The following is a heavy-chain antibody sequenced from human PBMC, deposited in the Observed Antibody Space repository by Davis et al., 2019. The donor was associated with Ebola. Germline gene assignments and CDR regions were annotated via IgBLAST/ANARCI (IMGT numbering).Heavy chain of an antibody. CDR3: ARGWYSSGWRPAFDI. Sequence: AASVKVSCQASGYTFTSYYMHWVRQAPGQGLEWMGIINPSGGSTSYAQKFQGRVTMTRDTSTSTVYMELSSLRSEDTAVYYCARGWYSSGWRPAFDIWGQGTMVTVSS. V-gene: IGHV1-46*01. J-gene: IGHJ3*02. CDR2: INPSGGST. CDR1: GYTFTSYY. D-gene: IGHD6-19*01.